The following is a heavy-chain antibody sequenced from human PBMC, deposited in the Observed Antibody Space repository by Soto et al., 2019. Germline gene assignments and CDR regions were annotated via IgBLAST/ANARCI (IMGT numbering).Heavy chain of an antibody. CDR3: ARGREVVVPAAISDYYYGMDV. V-gene: IGHV4-34*01. CDR1: GGSVSGYY. J-gene: IGHJ6*02. D-gene: IGHD2-2*02. CDR2: INHSGST. Sequence: PSETLSLTCAVYGGSVSGYYWSWIRQPPGKGLEWIGEINHSGSTNYNPSLKSRVTISVDTSKNQFSLKLSSVTAADTAVYYCARGREVVVPAAISDYYYGMDVWGQGTTVTVSS.